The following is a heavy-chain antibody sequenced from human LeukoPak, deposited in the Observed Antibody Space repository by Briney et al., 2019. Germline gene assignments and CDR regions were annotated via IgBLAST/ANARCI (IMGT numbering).Heavy chain of an antibody. CDR1: GFTFDDYA. J-gene: IGHJ4*02. Sequence: GGSLRLSCAASGFTFDDYAMHWVRQAPGKGLEWVSGISWNSGSIGYADPVKGRFTISRDNAKNSLYLQMNSLRAEDTALYYCAKDRSGSYYVGFDYWGQGTLVTVSS. CDR3: AKDRSGSYYVGFDY. CDR2: ISWNSGSI. D-gene: IGHD1-26*01. V-gene: IGHV3-9*01.